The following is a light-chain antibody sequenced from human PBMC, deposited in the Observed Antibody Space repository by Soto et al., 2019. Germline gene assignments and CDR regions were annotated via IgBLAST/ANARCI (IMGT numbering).Light chain of an antibody. CDR1: RSDVGGYNY. CDR3: SSFTTVNTFVV. J-gene: IGLJ2*01. Sequence: QSALTQPASVSGFPGQSITISCTGSRSDVGGYNYVSWYQQHPAKAPKMIIYDVTSRPSGVSNRFSGSKSGTTASLTISGLQAEDEADYYCSSFTTVNTFVVFGRGTQLTVL. V-gene: IGLV2-14*03. CDR2: DVT.